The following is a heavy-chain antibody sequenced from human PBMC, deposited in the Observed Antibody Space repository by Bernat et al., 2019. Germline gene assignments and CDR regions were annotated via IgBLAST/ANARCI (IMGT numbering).Heavy chain of an antibody. V-gene: IGHV3-7*03. D-gene: IGHD2-21*02. J-gene: IGHJ3*02. Sequence: EVQLVESGGGLVQPGGSLRLSCAASGFTFVSHWMTWVRQAPGKGLVWGANIKQDGNEKYYVDSVKGRFTISRDNARNSVYLQMNSRRAEDTGVYYCARGVHCGGGCYSWGSFDMWGQGTMVTVSS. CDR3: ARGVHCGGGCYSWGSFDM. CDR1: GFTFVSHW. CDR2: IKQDGNEK.